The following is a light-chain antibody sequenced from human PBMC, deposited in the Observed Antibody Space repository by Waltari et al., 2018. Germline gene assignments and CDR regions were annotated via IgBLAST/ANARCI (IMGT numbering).Light chain of an antibody. V-gene: IGLV3-1*01. J-gene: IGLJ1*01. Sequence: SFDLTQPPSVSVSPGQTASIPCSGDKLGAKYACWYQQKPGQSPVLVIYQDNQRPSGIPERFSGSNSGNTATLNISGTQAMDEADYYCQAWDGNTFYVFGTGTKVTV. CDR2: QDN. CDR3: QAWDGNTFYV. CDR1: KLGAKY.